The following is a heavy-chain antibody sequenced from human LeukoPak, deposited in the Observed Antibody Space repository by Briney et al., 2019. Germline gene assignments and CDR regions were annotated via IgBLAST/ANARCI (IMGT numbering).Heavy chain of an antibody. V-gene: IGHV3-21*01. CDR1: GFTFSSYS. J-gene: IGHJ4*02. CDR3: ARVESSGWYFDY. CDR2: ISSSSSYI. D-gene: IGHD6-19*01. Sequence: PGGSLRLSCAASGFTFSSYSMNWVRQAPGKGLEWVSSISSSSSYIYYADSVKGRFTISRDNAKNSLYLQMNSLRAEDTAVYYCARVESSGWYFDYWGQGTLVTVSS.